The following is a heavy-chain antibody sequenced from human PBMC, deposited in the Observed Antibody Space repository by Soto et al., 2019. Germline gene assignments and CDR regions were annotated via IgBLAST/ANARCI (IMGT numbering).Heavy chain of an antibody. Sequence: PGGSLRLSCEVSGFIFRLYSMSWVRQAPGKGLEWVAKIPQEGGKGHYLDSVKGRFIISRDNAKKSLYLQMNSLRRDDTAVYYCVRYQWIPPGHDFFYGSDVWGQGAPVTVSS. CDR2: IPQEGGKG. CDR3: VRYQWIPPGHDFFYGSDV. D-gene: IGHD5-18*01. V-gene: IGHV3-7*03. J-gene: IGHJ6*02. CDR1: GFIFRLYS.